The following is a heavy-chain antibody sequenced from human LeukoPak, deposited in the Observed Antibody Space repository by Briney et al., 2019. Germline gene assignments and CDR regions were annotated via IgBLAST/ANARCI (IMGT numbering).Heavy chain of an antibody. CDR1: GFNFANHA. Sequence: GGSLRLSCAASGFNFANHAMSWVRQTPGKGLEWVSAISGGGDITYYADSVTGRFTISRDNSKDTLFLRMHSLRPGDTAVYYCVREDTPATANYWGQGTLVTISS. CDR2: ISGGGDIT. D-gene: IGHD2-21*02. V-gene: IGHV3-23*01. CDR3: VREDTPATANY. J-gene: IGHJ4*02.